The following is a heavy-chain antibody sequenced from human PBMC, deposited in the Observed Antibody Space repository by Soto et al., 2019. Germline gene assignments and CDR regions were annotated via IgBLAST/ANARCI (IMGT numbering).Heavy chain of an antibody. J-gene: IGHJ5*02. CDR1: GFSLTTSGVG. V-gene: IGHV2-5*02. D-gene: IGHD4-17*01. CDR2: IYWDDDK. CDR3: ARRTATVTGRFDP. Sequence: QITLKESGPTLVKPTQTLTLTCTFSGFSLTTSGVGVGWIRQPPGKALAWLALIYWDDDKPYSPSLKSRLTITTDTSKNQVDLTRTNMDPADTATYFCARRTATVTGRFDPWGQGTLVTVSS.